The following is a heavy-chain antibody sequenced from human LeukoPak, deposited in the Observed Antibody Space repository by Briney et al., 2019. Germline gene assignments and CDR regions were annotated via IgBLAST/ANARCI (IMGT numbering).Heavy chain of an antibody. CDR2: IYYSGST. CDR1: GGSITSYY. V-gene: IGHV4-59*01. D-gene: IGHD3-10*01. Sequence: PSETLSLTCTVSGGSITSYYWSWIRQSPGKGLEWIGFIYYSGSTNYNPSLRSRVTISVDTSKNQFSLKVTSVTTADTAVYYCARYSYGSGYFDYWGQRTLATVSS. CDR3: ARYSYGSGYFDY. J-gene: IGHJ4*02.